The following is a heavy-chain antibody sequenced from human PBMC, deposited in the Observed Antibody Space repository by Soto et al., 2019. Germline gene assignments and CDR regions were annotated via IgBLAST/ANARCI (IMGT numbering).Heavy chain of an antibody. D-gene: IGHD3-16*02. J-gene: IGHJ4*02. CDR2: IWYDGSNK. V-gene: IGHV3-33*01. CDR3: ERDQITLGGDIVKPLDY. Sequence: QVQLVESGGGVVQPGRSLRLSCAASGFTFSSYGMHWVRQAPGKGLEWVAVIWYDGSNKYYADSVKGRFTISRDNSKNTLYRQMNSLRASETAVYYCERDQITLGGDIVKPLDYWGQRTLVTVSS. CDR1: GFTFSSYG.